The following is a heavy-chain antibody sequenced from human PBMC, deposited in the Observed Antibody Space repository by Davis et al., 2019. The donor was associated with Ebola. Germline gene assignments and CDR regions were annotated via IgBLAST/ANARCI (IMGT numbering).Heavy chain of an antibody. CDR1: GFTFSSYG. J-gene: IGHJ6*02. V-gene: IGHV3-30*02. D-gene: IGHD6-19*01. Sequence: GESLKISCAASGFTFSSYGMHWVRQAPGKGLEWVAFIRYDGSNKYYADSVKGRFTVSRDNSRNTLNLQMNSLRAEDTAVYYCARDIGCSNGWPDYYYYGMDVWGQGTTVTVTS. CDR2: IRYDGSNK. CDR3: ARDIGCSNGWPDYYYYGMDV.